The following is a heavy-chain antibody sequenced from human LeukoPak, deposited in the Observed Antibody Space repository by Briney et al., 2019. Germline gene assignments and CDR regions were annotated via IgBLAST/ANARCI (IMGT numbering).Heavy chain of an antibody. D-gene: IGHD3-10*01. V-gene: IGHV4-4*07. CDR1: GGSISSYY. Sequence: SETLSLTCTVSGGSISSYYWSWIGQPAGKGLEWIGRIYTSGSTNYNPSLKSRVTLSVDTSKNQFSLKLSSVTAADTAVYYCARVLGRAYGSGSFDKWFDPWGQGTLVTVSS. CDR3: ARVLGRAYGSGSFDKWFDP. J-gene: IGHJ5*02. CDR2: IYTSGST.